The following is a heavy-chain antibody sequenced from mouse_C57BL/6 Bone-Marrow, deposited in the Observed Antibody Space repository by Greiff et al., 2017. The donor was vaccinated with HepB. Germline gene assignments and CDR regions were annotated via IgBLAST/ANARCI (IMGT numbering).Heavy chain of an antibody. J-gene: IGHJ2*01. CDR1: GYAFTNYL. D-gene: IGHD1-1*01. CDR3: ARGDGSSYGFDY. Sequence: VKLMESGAELVRPGTSVKVSCKASGYAFTNYLIEWVKQRPGQGLEWIGVINPGSGGTNYNEKFKGKATLTADKSSSTAYMQLSSLTSEDAAVYFCARGDGSSYGFDYWGQGTTLTVSS. CDR2: INPGSGGT. V-gene: IGHV1-54*01.